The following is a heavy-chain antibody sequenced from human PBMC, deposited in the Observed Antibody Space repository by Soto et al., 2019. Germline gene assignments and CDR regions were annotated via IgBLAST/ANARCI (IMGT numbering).Heavy chain of an antibody. Sequence: QVQLQESGPGLVKPSQTLSLTCTVSGGSISSGDYYWSWIRQPPGKGLEWIGYIYYSGSTYYNPSLKSRVTISVDTSKNQFSLKLSSVTAAATAVYYCAREKGGYVRYFDYWGQGTLVTVSS. CDR1: GGSISSGDYY. J-gene: IGHJ4*02. V-gene: IGHV4-30-4*01. D-gene: IGHD5-12*01. CDR3: AREKGGYVRYFDY. CDR2: IYYSGST.